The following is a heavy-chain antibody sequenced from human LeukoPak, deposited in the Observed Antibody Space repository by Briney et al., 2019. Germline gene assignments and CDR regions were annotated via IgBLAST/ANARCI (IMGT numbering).Heavy chain of an antibody. CDR1: GGTFSSYA. J-gene: IGHJ4*02. V-gene: IGHV1-2*02. Sequence: ASVKVSCKASGGTFSSYAISWVRQAPGQGLEWMGWINPNSGGTNYAQKFQGRVTMTRDTSISTAYMELSRLRSDDTAVYYCARGGSVDYWGQGTLATVSS. CDR2: INPNSGGT. D-gene: IGHD1-26*01. CDR3: ARGGSVDY.